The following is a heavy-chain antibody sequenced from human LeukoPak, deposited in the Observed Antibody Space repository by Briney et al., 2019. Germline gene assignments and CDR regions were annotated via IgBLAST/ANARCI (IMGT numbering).Heavy chain of an antibody. Sequence: PSETLSLTCTVSGGSISNYYWSWIRQTPGKGLEWIGYIYYSGTPNYNPSLKSRVTISLDMSKNQVSLKLTFVTAADTAVYYCARDDLGYGGDAGFDYWGQGALVTVSS. V-gene: IGHV4-59*01. J-gene: IGHJ4*02. CDR2: IYYSGTP. D-gene: IGHD4-23*01. CDR1: GGSISNYY. CDR3: ARDDLGYGGDAGFDY.